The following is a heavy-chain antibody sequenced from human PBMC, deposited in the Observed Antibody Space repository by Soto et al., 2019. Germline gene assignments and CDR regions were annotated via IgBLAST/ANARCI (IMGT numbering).Heavy chain of an antibody. CDR1: GYSFTSYW. CDR3: ARQSIEELYEILTGYSYYFYY. D-gene: IGHD3-9*01. V-gene: IGHV5-51*01. J-gene: IGHJ4*02. CDR2: IYPGDSDT. Sequence: GESLKISCKGSGYSFTSYWIGWVRQMPGKGLEWMGIIYPGDSDTRYSPSFQGQVTISADKSISTAYLQWSSLKASDTAMYYCARQSIEELYEILTGYSYYFYYWGQGTLVTVSS.